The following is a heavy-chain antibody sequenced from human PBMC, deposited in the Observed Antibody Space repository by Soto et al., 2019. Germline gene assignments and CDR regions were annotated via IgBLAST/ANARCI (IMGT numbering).Heavy chain of an antibody. CDR3: VTWLSAHFDY. J-gene: IGHJ4*02. V-gene: IGHV3-23*05. D-gene: IGHD6-19*01. CDR2: IDGPTTNT. Sequence: GSLRLSCAASGFTFAHYAMMWARQAPGRGLEWVSTIDGPTTNTHYIDSVKGRFFISRDNAINTVYLQMNGLRAEDTAVYYCVTWLSAHFDYWGRGTLVTVSS. CDR1: GFTFAHYA.